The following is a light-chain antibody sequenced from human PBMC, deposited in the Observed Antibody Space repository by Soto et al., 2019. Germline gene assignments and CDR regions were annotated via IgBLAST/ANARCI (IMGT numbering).Light chain of an antibody. J-gene: IGKJ4*01. CDR1: QSVSNY. CDR2: VAS. Sequence: DIQMTQSPSSLSASVGERVTITCRASQSVSNYLSWYQQKPGKAPKLLINVASTLQSGVPSRFSGSGSGTDFTLAISSLQPEDFATYYCQHSSSTPQTFGGGTRVEIK. CDR3: QHSSSTPQT. V-gene: IGKV1-39*01.